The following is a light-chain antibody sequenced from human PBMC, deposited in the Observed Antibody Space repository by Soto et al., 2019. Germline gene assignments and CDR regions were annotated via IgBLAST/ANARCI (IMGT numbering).Light chain of an antibody. CDR2: TAS. Sequence: EIRMIQSQGTLSVSAEERAPLSCRASQSVSSNLAWYQQKPGQAPRLLIFTASTRATGIPARFSGSGSGTDFALTISSLQSEDFAVYYCQQSKSWPWTFGQGTKVDIK. V-gene: IGKV3-15*01. CDR3: QQSKSWPWT. J-gene: IGKJ1*01. CDR1: QSVSSN.